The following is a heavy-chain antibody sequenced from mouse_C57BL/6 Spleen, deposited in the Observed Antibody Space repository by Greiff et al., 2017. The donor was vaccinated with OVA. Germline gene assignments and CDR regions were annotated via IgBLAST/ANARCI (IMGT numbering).Heavy chain of an antibody. V-gene: IGHV5-6*01. CDR3: ARHPITTVVEGFAY. CDR2: TSSGGSYT. CDR1: GFPFSTFG. D-gene: IGHD1-1*01. J-gene: IGHJ3*01. Sequence: EVQGVESGGDLVKPGGSLKLSCAASGFPFSTFGMSLVRQTPHSRLELVATTSSGGSYTYYPDSAKGRFPISRDNAKNTLYLQMSSLKSEDTAMYYGARHPITTVVEGFAYWGQGTLVTVSA.